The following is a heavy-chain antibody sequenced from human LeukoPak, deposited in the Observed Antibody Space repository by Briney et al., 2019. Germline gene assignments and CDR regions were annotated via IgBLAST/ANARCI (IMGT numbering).Heavy chain of an antibody. D-gene: IGHD3-22*01. V-gene: IGHV4-59*01. CDR3: AGGYYYDSSGYYPDTYYYYYYGMDV. CDR2: IYYSGST. CDR1: GGSISSYY. Sequence: SETLSLTCTVSGGSISSYYWSWIRQPPGKGLEWIGYIYYSGSTNYNPSLKSRVTISVDTSMNQFSLKLSSVTAADTAVYYCAGGYYYDSSGYYPDTYYYYYYGMDVWGQGTTVTVSS. J-gene: IGHJ6*02.